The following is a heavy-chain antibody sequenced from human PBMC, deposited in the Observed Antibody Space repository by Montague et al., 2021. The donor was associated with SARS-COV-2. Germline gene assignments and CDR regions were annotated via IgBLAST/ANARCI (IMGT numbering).Heavy chain of an antibody. D-gene: IGHD2-2*01. CDR2: IYYSGST. Sequence: SETLSLTCTVSGGSISSYYWSWIRQPPGKGLEWIGYIYYSGSTNYNPSLKSRVTISVDTSKNQFSLKLSSVTAADTAVYYYARVLGDLGSSTSDGSYYYGMDVWGQGTTVTVSS. V-gene: IGHV4-59*01. CDR3: ARVLGDLGSSTSDGSYYYGMDV. J-gene: IGHJ6*02. CDR1: GGSISSYY.